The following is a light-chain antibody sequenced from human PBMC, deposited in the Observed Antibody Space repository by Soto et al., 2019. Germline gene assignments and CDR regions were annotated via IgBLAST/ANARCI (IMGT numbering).Light chain of an antibody. CDR1: SSNIGSNT. V-gene: IGLV1-44*01. J-gene: IGLJ1*01. CDR2: SNN. CDR3: AVWDDSLNDYV. Sequence: QSVLTQPPSASGTPGQRVTISCSRSSSNIGSNTVNWYQQLPGADPKLLIQSNNQRPSGVPDRFSGSQAGTSASLAISGLQSEDEADYYSAVWDDSLNDYVFGTGTKVTVL.